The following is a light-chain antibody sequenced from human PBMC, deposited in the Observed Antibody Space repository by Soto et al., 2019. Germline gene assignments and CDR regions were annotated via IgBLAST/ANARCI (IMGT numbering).Light chain of an antibody. J-gene: IGLJ1*01. CDR3: LSYGGSTSLV. V-gene: IGLV2-8*01. CDR2: EVD. CDR1: SSDVGGYHY. Sequence: QSVLTQPPSASESPGQSVTISCTGTSSDVGGYHYVSWYQHHPGRAPKLLIYEVDKRPPGVPGRFSGSKSGNTASLTVSGLQADDEADYYCLSYGGSTSLVFGTGTKVTVL.